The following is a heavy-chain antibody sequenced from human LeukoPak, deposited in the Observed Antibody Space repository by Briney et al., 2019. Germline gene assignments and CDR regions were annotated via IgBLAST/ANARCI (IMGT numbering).Heavy chain of an antibody. Sequence: GGSLRLSCAAYGFTFSSYWMHWVRQAPGKGLVWVSRINSDGSSTSYADSVKGRFTISRDNAKNTLYLQMNSLRAEDTAVYYCARASRGPTMVRVTDKHYYYYGMDVWGQGTTVTVSS. J-gene: IGHJ6*02. CDR3: ARASRGPTMVRVTDKHYYYYGMDV. D-gene: IGHD3-10*01. V-gene: IGHV3-74*01. CDR2: INSDGSST. CDR1: GFTFSSYW.